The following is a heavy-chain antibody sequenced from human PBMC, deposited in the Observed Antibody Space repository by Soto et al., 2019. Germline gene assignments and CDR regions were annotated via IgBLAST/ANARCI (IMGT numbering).Heavy chain of an antibody. CDR1: GFTFSDYY. CDR3: ASDPYYYASDY. Sequence: PGESLKISCAASGFTFSDYYMTWIRQAPGKGLEWVSYISSGGSTIYYADSVKGRFTVSRDNAKNSLYLQMDSLRAEDTAVYYCASDPYYYASDYWGQGTLVTVSS. D-gene: IGHD3-10*01. V-gene: IGHV3-11*01. J-gene: IGHJ4*02. CDR2: ISSGGSTI.